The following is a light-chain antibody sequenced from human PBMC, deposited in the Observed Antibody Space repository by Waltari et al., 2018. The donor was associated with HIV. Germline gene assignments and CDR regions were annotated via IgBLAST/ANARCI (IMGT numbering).Light chain of an antibody. J-gene: IGLJ1*01. CDR1: NIGSKS. CDR3: QVWDRSSDAYV. CDR2: YDS. V-gene: IGLV3-21*04. Sequence: SYVLAQPPSVSVAPGKTARITCGGNNIGSKSVHWYQQKPGQAPVVVIYYDSDRPAGITERFSGSNAGNTATLTIIRVEAGDEADYYCQVWDRSSDAYVFGTGTKVTVL.